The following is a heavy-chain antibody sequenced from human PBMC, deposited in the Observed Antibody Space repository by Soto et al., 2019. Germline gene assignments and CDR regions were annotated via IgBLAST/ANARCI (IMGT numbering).Heavy chain of an antibody. J-gene: IGHJ4*02. CDR1: GFTFSSYG. D-gene: IGHD5-18*01. CDR2: IWYDGSNK. Sequence: PGGSLRLSCAASGFTFSSYGMHWVRQAPGKGLEWVAVIWYDGSNKYYADSVKGRFTISRDNSKNTLYLQMNSLRAEDTAVYYCASLSSGYSYGYDYWGQGTLVTVSS. CDR3: ASLSSGYSYGYDY. V-gene: IGHV3-33*01.